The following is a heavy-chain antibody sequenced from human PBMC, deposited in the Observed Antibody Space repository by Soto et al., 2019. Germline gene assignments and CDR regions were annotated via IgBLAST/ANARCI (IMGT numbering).Heavy chain of an antibody. D-gene: IGHD6-13*01. CDR2: IIPIFGTA. CDR3: ARGHGWESSSWFLHFDY. CDR1: GGTFSSYA. V-gene: IGHV1-69*12. Sequence: QVQLVQSGAEVKKPGSSVKVSCKASGGTFSSYAISWVRQAPGQGLEWMGGIIPIFGTANYAQKFQGRVTITADESTSTASMELSSLRSEDTAVYYCARGHGWESSSWFLHFDYWGQGTLVTVSS. J-gene: IGHJ4*02.